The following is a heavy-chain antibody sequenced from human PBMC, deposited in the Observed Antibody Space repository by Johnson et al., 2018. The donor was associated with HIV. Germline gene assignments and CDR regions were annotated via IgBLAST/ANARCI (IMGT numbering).Heavy chain of an antibody. J-gene: IGHJ3*02. CDR3: ATLSGSYYAFDI. Sequence: QVQLVESGGGVVQPGRSLRFSCAASGFTFSTYGMHWVRQAPGKGLEWVANIKQDGSEKYYVDSVKGRFTISRDNSKFTLYLQMNSLRAEDTAVYYCATLSGSYYAFDIWGQGTMVTVSS. D-gene: IGHD1-26*01. CDR1: GFTFSTYG. CDR2: IKQDGSEK. V-gene: IGHV3-33*08.